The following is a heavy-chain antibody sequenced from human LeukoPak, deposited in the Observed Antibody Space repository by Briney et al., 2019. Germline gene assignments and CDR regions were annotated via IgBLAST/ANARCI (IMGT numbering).Heavy chain of an antibody. CDR3: ARAGDKGGNRGKLGKYSQ. Sequence: SETLSLTCTVSGGSISHYYWSWIRQSPGKGLEWIGYIYYSGTTNYNPSLKSRVTISVDTSKNQFSLKLSSVTAADTAVYYCARAGDKGGNRGKLGKYSQHGAKAPW. CDR2: IYYSGTT. J-gene: IGHJ1*01. V-gene: IGHV4-59*12. CDR1: GGSISHYY. D-gene: IGHD7-27*01.